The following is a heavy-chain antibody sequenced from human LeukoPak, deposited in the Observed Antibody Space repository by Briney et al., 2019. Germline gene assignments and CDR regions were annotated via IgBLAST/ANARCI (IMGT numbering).Heavy chain of an antibody. CDR2: ISGSGGST. J-gene: IGHJ3*02. V-gene: IGHV3-23*01. CDR1: GFTFSSYA. D-gene: IGHD5-24*01. Sequence: GGSLRLSCAASGFTFSSYAMSWVRQAPGKGLEWVSAISGSGGSTYYADSVKGRFTISRDNSKNTLYLQMNSLRAEDTAVYYCAKDLPNGYHNHNDAFDIWGQGTMVTVSS. CDR3: AKDLPNGYHNHNDAFDI.